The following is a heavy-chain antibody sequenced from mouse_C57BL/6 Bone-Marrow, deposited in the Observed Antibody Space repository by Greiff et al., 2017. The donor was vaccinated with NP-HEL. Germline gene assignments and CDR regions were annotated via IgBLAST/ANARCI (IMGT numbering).Heavy chain of an antibody. CDR1: GYSFTDYN. D-gene: IGHD1-1*01. CDR2: INPNYGTT. CDR3: ARGYGSEGYAMDY. V-gene: IGHV1-39*01. J-gene: IGHJ4*01. Sequence: VQLKQSGPELVKPGASVKISCKASGYSFTDYNMNWVKQSHGKSLEWIGEINPNYGTTSYNQKFKGKATLTVDQSSSTAYMQLNSLTSEDSAVYYCARGYGSEGYAMDYWGQGTSVTVSS.